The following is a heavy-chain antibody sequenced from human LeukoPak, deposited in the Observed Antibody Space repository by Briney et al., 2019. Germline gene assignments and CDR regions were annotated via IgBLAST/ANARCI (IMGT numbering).Heavy chain of an antibody. V-gene: IGHV1-3*01. J-gene: IGHJ4*02. CDR2: INAGNGNT. CDR3: ASLSLDSSGHDC. D-gene: IGHD6-19*01. Sequence: ASVKVSCKASGYTFTSYYMHWVRQAPGQRLEWMGWINAGNGNTKYSQKFQGRVTITRATSASTAYMELSSLRSEDTAVYFCASLSLDSSGHDCWGQGTLVTVSS. CDR1: GYTFTSYY.